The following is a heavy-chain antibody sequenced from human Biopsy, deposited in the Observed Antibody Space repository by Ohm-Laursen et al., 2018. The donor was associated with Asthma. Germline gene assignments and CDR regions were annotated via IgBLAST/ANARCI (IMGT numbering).Heavy chain of an antibody. V-gene: IGHV4-39*01. CDR1: GASITTPNY. J-gene: IGHJ5*02. Sequence: SDTLSLTCAVSGASITTPNYWAWIRQPPGRGLEWLGSIYYTGNSFYSSSLRSRLTMSVTTSKGHFSLWVVSVTAADRGVYYCARHWSGNGWEDVHNWFDPWGPGIGVTVSS. CDR3: ARHWSGNGWEDVHNWFDP. CDR2: IYYTGNS. D-gene: IGHD1-26*01.